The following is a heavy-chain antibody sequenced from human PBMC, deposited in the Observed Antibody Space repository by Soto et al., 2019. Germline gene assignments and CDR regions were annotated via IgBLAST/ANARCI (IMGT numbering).Heavy chain of an antibody. CDR3: ARADYGDYVVDY. J-gene: IGHJ4*02. D-gene: IGHD4-17*01. V-gene: IGHV4-59*01. CDR1: GGSISDDY. Sequence: SETLSLSCTVSGGSISDDYWSWIRQPPGKGLEWIGFMFRSGDTNANPSLESRVTISVDTSKNQFSLKLSSVTAADTAVYYCARADYGDYVVDYWGQGTLVTVSS. CDR2: MFRSGDT.